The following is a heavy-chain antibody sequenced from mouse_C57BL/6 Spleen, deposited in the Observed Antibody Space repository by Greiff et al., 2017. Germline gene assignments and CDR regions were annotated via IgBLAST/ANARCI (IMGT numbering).Heavy chain of an antibody. D-gene: IGHD3-3*01. J-gene: IGHJ2*01. CDR1: GYSFTDYN. CDR2: INPNSGTT. V-gene: IGHV1-39*01. CDR3: ARWEDRDY. Sequence: EVQLQQSGPELVKPGASVKISCKASGYSFTDYNMNWVKQSHGTSLEWIGVINPNSGTTSYNQKFKGKATLTVDQSSSTAYMQLNSRTAEDSEVYYCARWEDRDYWGQGTTLTVSS.